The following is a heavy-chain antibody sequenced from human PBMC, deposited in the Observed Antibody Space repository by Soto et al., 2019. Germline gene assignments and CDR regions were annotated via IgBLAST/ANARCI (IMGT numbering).Heavy chain of an antibody. Sequence: ASETLSLTCTVSGGSISSSTYYWDWIRQPPGKGLEWIGAMYYTGNKNYNPSLESRVTMSVDTSKNQFSLKLSSVTPTDTAVYYCAGRSSSSLGSLFDPWGRGILVTVSS. V-gene: IGHV4-39*01. D-gene: IGHD6-6*01. CDR2: MYYTGNK. J-gene: IGHJ5*02. CDR3: AGRSSSSLGSLFDP. CDR1: GGSISSSTYY.